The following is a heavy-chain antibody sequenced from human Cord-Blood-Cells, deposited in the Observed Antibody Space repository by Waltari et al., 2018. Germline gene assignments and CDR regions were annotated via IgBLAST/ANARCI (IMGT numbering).Heavy chain of an antibody. D-gene: IGHD5-12*01. CDR2: IIPIFGTA. CDR3: AIYAGLRSPFDY. V-gene: IGHV1-69*01. J-gene: IGHJ4*02. CDR1: RGTFSSYA. Sequence: QVQLVQSGAKVKTPGSSVKVSCKASRGTFSSYAISWVRQAPGQGLEWMGGIIPIFGTANDAQKFQGRVTITADESTSTAYMELSSLRSEDTAVYYCAIYAGLRSPFDYWGQGTLVTVSS.